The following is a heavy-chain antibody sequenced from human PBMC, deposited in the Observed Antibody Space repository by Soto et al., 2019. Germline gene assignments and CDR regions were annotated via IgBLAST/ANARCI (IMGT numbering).Heavy chain of an antibody. J-gene: IGHJ5*02. CDR2: INPDGAK. D-gene: IGHD2-21*02. V-gene: IGHV2-26*01. CDR1: GFSLSNAGSG. CDR3: AGCISLPVSADNWFDP. Sequence: ESGPTLVNPTETLTLTCTVSGFSLSNAGSGVSWIRQPPGKALEWLAHINPDGAKTYSSSLQSRLTIPRDYSRRQVVLTLTKLDPRDTATYCCAGCISLPVSADNWFDPWGQGTPVTVSS.